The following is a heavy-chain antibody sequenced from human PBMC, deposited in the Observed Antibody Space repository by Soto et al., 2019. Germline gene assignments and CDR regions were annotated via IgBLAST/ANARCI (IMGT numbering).Heavy chain of an antibody. CDR1: GYIFTSYG. J-gene: IGHJ4*02. V-gene: IGHV1-18*01. CDR2: TTAFSGNA. Sequence: QVELVQSGSEVKKPGASVKVSCNASGYIFTSYGISWLRQAPGQGLEWLGGTTAFSGNAIYAQRFQGRVTMTTDTSTSTAYMELRSLRSDDTAVYYCARLMTMVTTNYFDYWGQGTLVSVSS. D-gene: IGHD4-17*01. CDR3: ARLMTMVTTNYFDY.